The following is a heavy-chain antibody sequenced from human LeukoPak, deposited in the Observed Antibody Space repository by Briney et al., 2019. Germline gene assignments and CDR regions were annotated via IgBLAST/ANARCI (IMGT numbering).Heavy chain of an antibody. CDR2: ISGSGGST. CDR1: GSTFSSYA. CDR3: AKDRSSTWLNCYFDL. J-gene: IGHJ2*01. V-gene: IGHV3-23*01. D-gene: IGHD6-13*01. Sequence: GGSLRLSCAASGSTFSSYAMSWVRQAPGKGLEWVSAISGSGGSTDYADSVKGRFTISRDNSKNTLYLQMNSLGAEDTAVYYCAKDRSSTWLNCYFDLWGRGTLVTVSS.